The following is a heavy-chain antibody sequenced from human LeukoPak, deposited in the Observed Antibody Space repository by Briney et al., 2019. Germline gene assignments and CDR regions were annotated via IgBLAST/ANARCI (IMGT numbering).Heavy chain of an antibody. V-gene: IGHV3-21*01. CDR3: ARFTMVRGVAPLDGMDV. CDR1: GFTFSSYS. CDR2: ISSSSSYI. D-gene: IGHD3-10*01. J-gene: IGHJ6*04. Sequence: GGSLRLSCAASGFTFSSYSMNWVRQAPGEGLEWVSSISSSSSYIYYADSVKGRFTISRDNAKNSLYLQMNSLRAEDTAVYYCARFTMVRGVAPLDGMDVWGKGTTITVSS.